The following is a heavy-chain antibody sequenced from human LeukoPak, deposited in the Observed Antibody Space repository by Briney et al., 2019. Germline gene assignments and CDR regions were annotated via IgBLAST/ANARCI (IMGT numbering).Heavy chain of an antibody. J-gene: IGHJ4*02. D-gene: IGHD3-3*01. Sequence: SETLSLTCTVSGGSISSGDYYWSWIRQPPGKGLEWIGYIYYSGSTYYNPSLKSRVTISVDTSKNQFSLKLSSVTAADTAVYCCARVPPYDFWSGYFDYWGQGTLVTVSS. CDR3: ARVPPYDFWSGYFDY. V-gene: IGHV4-30-4*08. CDR2: IYYSGST. CDR1: GGSISSGDYY.